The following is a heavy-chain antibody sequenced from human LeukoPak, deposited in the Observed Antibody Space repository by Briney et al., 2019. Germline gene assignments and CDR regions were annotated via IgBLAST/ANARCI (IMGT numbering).Heavy chain of an antibody. D-gene: IGHD3-22*01. CDR3: ARGDYDSSGQFDY. V-gene: IGHV4-34*01. Sequence: PSETLSLTCAVYGGSFSGYYWSWIRQPPGKGLEWIGEINHSGSTNYNPSLKSRVTISVDTSKNQFSLTLSSVTAADTAVYYCARGDYDSSGQFDYWGQGTLVTVCS. CDR2: INHSGST. CDR1: GGSFSGYY. J-gene: IGHJ4*02.